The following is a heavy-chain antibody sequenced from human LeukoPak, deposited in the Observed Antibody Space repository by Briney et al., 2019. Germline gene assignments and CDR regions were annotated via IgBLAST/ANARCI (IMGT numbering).Heavy chain of an antibody. CDR3: ARNVLLWFWELLQPAAFDI. CDR1: GGSISSSNW. J-gene: IGHJ3*02. D-gene: IGHD3-10*01. V-gene: IGHV4-4*02. CDR2: IYHSGST. Sequence: SGTLSLTCAVSGGSISSSNWWSWVRQPPGKGLGWIGAIYHSGSTNYNTSLKSRVTIALDKSKNQFSLKLSSVTAADTAVYYCARNVLLWFWELLQPAAFDIWGQGTMVTVSS.